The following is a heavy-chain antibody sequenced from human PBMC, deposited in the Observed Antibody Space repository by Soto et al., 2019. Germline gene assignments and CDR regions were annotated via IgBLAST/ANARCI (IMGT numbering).Heavy chain of an antibody. V-gene: IGHV1-69*13. D-gene: IGHD2-15*01. CDR2: IIPIFGTA. J-gene: IGHJ6*02. Sequence: SVKVSCKASGGTFSSYAISWVRQAPGQGLEWMGGIIPIFGTANYAQKFQGRVTITADESTSTAYMELSSLRSEDTAVYYCARVELGYCSGGSCYSRNYYYGMDVWGQGTTVTVS. CDR3: ARVELGYCSGGSCYSRNYYYGMDV. CDR1: GGTFSSYA.